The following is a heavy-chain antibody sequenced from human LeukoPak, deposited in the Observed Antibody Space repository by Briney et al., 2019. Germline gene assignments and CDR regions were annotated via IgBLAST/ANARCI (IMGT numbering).Heavy chain of an antibody. D-gene: IGHD3-10*01. CDR3: ARGQWFRAF. V-gene: IGHV4-34*01. Sequence: PSETLSLTCAVYGGSFSGYYWTWIRQPPGKGLEWIGEIHYSGSATYNPSLKSRVTISVDTSKNQFSLKMNSVAAADTAVYYCARGQWFRAFWSRGTPVTVSS. CDR2: IHYSGSA. CDR1: GGSFSGYY. J-gene: IGHJ4*02.